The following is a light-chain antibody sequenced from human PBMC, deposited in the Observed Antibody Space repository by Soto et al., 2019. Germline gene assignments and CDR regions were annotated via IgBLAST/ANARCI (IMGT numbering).Light chain of an antibody. Sequence: EVVLMQAPSSVSLAQGDSATLSCRASQSLFNTYVAFXXXXXXQAPXVLIYDASTRATGIPDRFSGSGSGTDFTLTISRLEPEDFAVYYCQQYGRPFGQGTKVDIK. V-gene: IGKV3-20*01. CDR1: QSLFNTY. CDR2: DAS. CDR3: QQYGRP. J-gene: IGKJ1*01.